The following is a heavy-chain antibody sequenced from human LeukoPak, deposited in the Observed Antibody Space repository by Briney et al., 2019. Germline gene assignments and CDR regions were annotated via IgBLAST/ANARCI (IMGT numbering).Heavy chain of an antibody. J-gene: IGHJ4*02. Sequence: ARSLRLSCAASGFTFSSSAMSWVSQAPGKGLEWVSSIRAIVDSTYHADSVKGRFTISRDSSKNKLYLQMNSLRVEDTAVYYCARDPSSGYFYFDYWGQGTLVTVSS. D-gene: IGHD3-22*01. CDR2: IRAIVDST. CDR3: ARDPSSGYFYFDY. V-gene: IGHV3-23*01. CDR1: GFTFSSSA.